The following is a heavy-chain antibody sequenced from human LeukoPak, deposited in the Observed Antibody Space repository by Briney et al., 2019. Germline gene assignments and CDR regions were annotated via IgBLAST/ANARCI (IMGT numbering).Heavy chain of an antibody. CDR3: AKMKGHPLPKYYMDV. CDR2: ITGGGGST. Sequence: PGGSLRLSCAASGFTFNTYAMHWVRQAPGKGLEWVSAITGGGGSTNYADSVKGRFTISRDNSKNTFYLQMNSLRAEDTAIYYCAKMKGHPLPKYYMDVWGQGTTVTVSS. V-gene: IGHV3-23*01. D-gene: IGHD1-26*01. CDR1: GFTFNTYA. J-gene: IGHJ6*01.